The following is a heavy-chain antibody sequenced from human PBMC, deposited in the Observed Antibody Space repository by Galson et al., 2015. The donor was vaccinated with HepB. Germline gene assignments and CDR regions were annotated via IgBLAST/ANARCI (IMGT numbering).Heavy chain of an antibody. CDR1: GFTFSPYD. J-gene: IGHJ4*02. CDR2: ISSSSRTI. V-gene: IGHV3-48*01. Sequence: SLRLSCAASGFTFSPYDMNWVRQAPRKGLEWISFISSSSRTIYYADSVKGRFTISGDNAKNSLYLQMNSLRAEDTAVYYCARRIDSWGQGTRVTVSP. CDR3: ARRIDS.